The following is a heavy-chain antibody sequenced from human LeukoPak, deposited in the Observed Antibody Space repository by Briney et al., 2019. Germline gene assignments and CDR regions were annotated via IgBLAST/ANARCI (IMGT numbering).Heavy chain of an antibody. V-gene: IGHV4-30-2*01. D-gene: IGHD4-4*01. Sequence: PSETLSLTCAVSGGSISSGGYPWSWIRQPPGKGLEWIGYIYHSGSTYYNPSLKSRVTISVDRSKNQFSLKLSSVTAADTAVYYCARRTTVKRWFDPWGQGTLVTVSS. J-gene: IGHJ5*02. CDR2: IYHSGST. CDR3: ARRTTVKRWFDP. CDR1: GGSISSGGYP.